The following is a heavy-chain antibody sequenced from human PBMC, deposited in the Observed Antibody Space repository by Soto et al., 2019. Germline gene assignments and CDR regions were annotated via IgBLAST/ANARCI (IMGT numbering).Heavy chain of an antibody. Sequence: ASVKVSCKASGGTFSSYAISWVRQAPGQGLEWMGGIIPIFGTANYAQKFQGRVTITADEFTSTAYMELSSLRSEDTAVYYCARDGLMSGYSPTYYYYGMDVWGQGTTVTVSS. J-gene: IGHJ6*02. D-gene: IGHD3-3*01. CDR3: ARDGLMSGYSPTYYYYGMDV. CDR1: GGTFSSYA. CDR2: IIPIFGTA. V-gene: IGHV1-69*13.